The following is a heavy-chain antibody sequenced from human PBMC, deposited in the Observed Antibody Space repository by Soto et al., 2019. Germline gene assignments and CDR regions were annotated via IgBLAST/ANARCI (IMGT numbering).Heavy chain of an antibody. J-gene: IGHJ4*02. CDR1: GYTFTSYG. V-gene: IGHV1-18*04. D-gene: IGHD2-8*01. Sequence: QVQLVQSGAEVKKPGASVKVSCKASGYTFTSYGISWVRQAPGQGLEWMGWISAYNGNTNYAQKLQGRVTMTTDTSTSTAYMERRSRSSDDTAVYYCARNYCTNGVCYKGGGLGYWGQGTLVTVSS. CDR2: ISAYNGNT. CDR3: ARNYCTNGVCYKGGGLGY.